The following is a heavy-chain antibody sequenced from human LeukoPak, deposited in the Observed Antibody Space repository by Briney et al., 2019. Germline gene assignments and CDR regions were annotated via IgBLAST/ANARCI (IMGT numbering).Heavy chain of an antibody. Sequence: ASVKVSCKVSGYTFTSYDMNWVRQAPGQGLEWMGWINTNTGNPTYAQGFTGRFAFSLDTSVSTAYLQISSPKAEDTAGYYCAREDYGGNADFDYWGQGTLVTVPS. D-gene: IGHD4-23*01. CDR2: INTNTGNP. CDR1: GYTFTSYD. V-gene: IGHV7-4-1*02. J-gene: IGHJ4*02. CDR3: AREDYGGNADFDY.